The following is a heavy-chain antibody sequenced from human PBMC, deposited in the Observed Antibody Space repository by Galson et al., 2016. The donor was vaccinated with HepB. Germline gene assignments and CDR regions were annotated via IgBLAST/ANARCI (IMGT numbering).Heavy chain of an antibody. CDR2: ISSGSNPI. D-gene: IGHD1-26*01. V-gene: IGHV3-48*01. CDR3: ARCLWDLLGPNSYYAMDV. Sequence: SLRLSCAASGFTFSSYSMNWVRQAPGKGLEWVSYISSGSNPIYYADSVKGRFTISRDNSENSLYLHISSLRAEDTAVYYWARCLWDLLGPNSYYAMDVWGQGTTVTVSS. J-gene: IGHJ6*02. CDR1: GFTFSSYS.